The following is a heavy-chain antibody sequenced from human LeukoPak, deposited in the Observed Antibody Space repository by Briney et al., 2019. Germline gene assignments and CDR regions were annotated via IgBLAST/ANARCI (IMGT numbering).Heavy chain of an antibody. J-gene: IGHJ4*02. CDR3: TRDLPVPSLVRGIIIYGLIDY. CDR1: GFTFSSIS. V-gene: IGHV3-21*06. Sequence: GGSLRLSCEGSGFTFSSISMNWVRQAPGKGLEWVSSISPNGDTIHHADSVKGRFTTSRDNAKSLLYLEKNSLRVEDTAVYYCTRDLPVPSLVRGIIIYGLIDYWGQGTLVTVSS. CDR2: ISPNGDTI. D-gene: IGHD3-10*01.